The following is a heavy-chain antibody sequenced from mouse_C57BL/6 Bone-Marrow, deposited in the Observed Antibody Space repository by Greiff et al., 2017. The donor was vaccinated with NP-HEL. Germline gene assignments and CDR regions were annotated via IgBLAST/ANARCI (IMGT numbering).Heavy chain of an antibody. CDR2: IHPNSGST. J-gene: IGHJ2*01. Sequence: SGAELVKPGASVKLSCKASGYTFTSYWMHWVKQRPGQGLEWIGMIHPNSGSTNYNEKFKSKATLTVDKSSSTAYMQLSSLTSEDSAVYYCARRKLGRDFDYWGQGTTLTVSS. CDR1: GYTFTSYW. V-gene: IGHV1-64*01. D-gene: IGHD4-1*01. CDR3: ARRKLGRDFDY.